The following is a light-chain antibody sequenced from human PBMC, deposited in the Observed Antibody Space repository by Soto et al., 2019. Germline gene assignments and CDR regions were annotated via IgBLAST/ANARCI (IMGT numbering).Light chain of an antibody. CDR3: NSYAGGNNLV. CDR1: SRDVGGYNY. Sequence: QSALTQPASVSGSPGQSITISCTGTSRDVGGYNYVSWYQHHPGKAPKLIIYEVSNRPSGIPDRFSGSKSDNTASLTVSGLQAEDEADYYCNSYAGGNNLVFGGGTKLTVL. J-gene: IGLJ2*01. V-gene: IGLV2-8*01. CDR2: EVS.